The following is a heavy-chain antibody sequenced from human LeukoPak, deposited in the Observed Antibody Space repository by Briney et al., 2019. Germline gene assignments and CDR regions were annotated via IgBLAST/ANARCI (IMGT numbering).Heavy chain of an antibody. J-gene: IGHJ6*03. CDR3: VRCSPYYDMDV. D-gene: IGHD3-10*02. V-gene: IGHV3-33*01. CDR2: IWKDGSKE. CDR1: GFTFSGYG. Sequence: GGSLRLSCAASGFTFSGYGMHWVRQAPGKGLEWVAVIWKDGSKEYYGDSVKGRFTISRDNSKNTLYLQLNSLRAEDTAMYSCVRCSPYYDMDVWGKGTTVTVSS.